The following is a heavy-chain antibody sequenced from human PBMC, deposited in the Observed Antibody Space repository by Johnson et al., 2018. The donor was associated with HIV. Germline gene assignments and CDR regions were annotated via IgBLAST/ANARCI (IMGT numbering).Heavy chain of an antibody. J-gene: IGHJ3*02. Sequence: QVQLLESGGGVVQPGRSLRLSCAASGFTFSSYGMHWVRQAPGKGLEWVAVISYDGSNKYYEDSVKGRFTIYRDNSKNTLYLQMNSLRAEDTDVYYCAKLGAVASYAFDIWGQGTMVTVSS. CDR2: ISYDGSNK. D-gene: IGHD6-19*01. V-gene: IGHV3-30*18. CDR1: GFTFSSYG. CDR3: AKLGAVASYAFDI.